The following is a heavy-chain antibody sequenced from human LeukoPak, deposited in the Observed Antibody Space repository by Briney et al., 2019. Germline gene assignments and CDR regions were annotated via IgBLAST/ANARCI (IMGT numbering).Heavy chain of an antibody. V-gene: IGHV7-4-1*02. CDR3: ARDLSGRYFDY. Sequence: ASVKVSCKAFGYTFTSNYMHWVRQAPGQGLEWMGWINPNTGNPTYAQGFTGQFVFSLDISVTTAYLQISSLKVDDTAVYYCARDLSGRYFDYWGQGTLVTVSS. J-gene: IGHJ4*02. CDR1: GYTFTSNY. D-gene: IGHD2/OR15-2a*01. CDR2: INPNTGNP.